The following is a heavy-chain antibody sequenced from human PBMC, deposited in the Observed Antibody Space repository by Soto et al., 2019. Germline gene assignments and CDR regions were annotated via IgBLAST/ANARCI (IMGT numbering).Heavy chain of an antibody. D-gene: IGHD2-2*01. V-gene: IGHV3-43D*04. CDR1: GFTFDDYV. Sequence: VQLVASGGVVVQPGGSLRLSCAASGFTFDDYVMHWVRQAPGKGLEWVSLISWDGGSTYYADSVKGRFTISRDNSKNSLYLQMNSLRAEDTALYYCAKDKVPAAPPYYYYGMDVWGQGTTVTVSS. CDR3: AKDKVPAAPPYYYYGMDV. CDR2: ISWDGGST. J-gene: IGHJ6*02.